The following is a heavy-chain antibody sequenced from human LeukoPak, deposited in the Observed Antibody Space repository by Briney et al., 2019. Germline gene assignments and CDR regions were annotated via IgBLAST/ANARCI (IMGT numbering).Heavy chain of an antibody. D-gene: IGHD6-13*01. J-gene: IGHJ4*02. CDR3: ARGEMRQQLGFDY. CDR2: ISSGSSYI. Sequence: PGGSLRLSCAASGFTFSNYTMNWLRQAPGGGLEWVSSISSGSSYIYYADSVKGRFTISRDNAKKSLYLQMNSLRVEDTAVYYCARGEMRQQLGFDYWGQGTLVTVSS. CDR1: GFTFSNYT. V-gene: IGHV3-21*01.